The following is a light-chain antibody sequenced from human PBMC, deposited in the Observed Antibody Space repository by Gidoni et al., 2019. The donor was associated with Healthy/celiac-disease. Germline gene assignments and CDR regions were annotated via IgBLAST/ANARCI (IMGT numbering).Light chain of an antibody. CDR1: KLGDKY. J-gene: IGLJ2*01. CDR2: QDS. Sequence: SYELPQPPSVSVSPGQTASITCSGDKLGDKYACWSQQKPGQSPVLVIYQDSKRPSGIPGRFSGSNSGNTATLTISGTQAMDEADYYCQAWDSSTAKVVFGGGTKLTVL. CDR3: QAWDSSTAKVV. V-gene: IGLV3-1*01.